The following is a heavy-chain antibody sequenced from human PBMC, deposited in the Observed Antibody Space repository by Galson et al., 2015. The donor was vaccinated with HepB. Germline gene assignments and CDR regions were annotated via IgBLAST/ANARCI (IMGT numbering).Heavy chain of an antibody. CDR1: GGSFSGYY. Sequence: ETLSLTCAVYGGSFSGYYWSWIRQPPGKGLERIGEINHSGSTNYNPSLKSRVTISVDTSKNQFSLKLSSVTAADTAVYYCARELDGGYSYGSKYYFDYWGQGTLVTVSS. V-gene: IGHV4-34*01. CDR2: INHSGST. D-gene: IGHD5-18*01. J-gene: IGHJ4*02. CDR3: ARELDGGYSYGSKYYFDY.